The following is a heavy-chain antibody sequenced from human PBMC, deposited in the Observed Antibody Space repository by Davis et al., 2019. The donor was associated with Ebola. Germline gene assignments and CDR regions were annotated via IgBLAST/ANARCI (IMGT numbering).Heavy chain of an antibody. D-gene: IGHD2-15*01. CDR1: GFTFSSYG. J-gene: IGHJ6*02. V-gene: IGHV3-30*18. Sequence: GGSLRLSCAASGFTFSSYGMHWVRQAPGKGLEWVAVISYDGSNKYYADSVKGRFTISRDNSKNTLYLQMNSLRAEDTAVYYCAKDLQYCSGGSCLYYYYYGMDVWGQGTTVTVS. CDR2: ISYDGSNK. CDR3: AKDLQYCSGGSCLYYYYYGMDV.